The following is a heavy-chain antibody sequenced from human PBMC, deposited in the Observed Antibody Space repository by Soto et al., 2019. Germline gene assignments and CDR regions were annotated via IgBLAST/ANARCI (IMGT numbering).Heavy chain of an antibody. CDR2: IYYSGST. D-gene: IGHD3-22*01. CDR3: MAGGYYYDSSGYYDY. Sequence: SETLSLTCTVSGGSISGGDYYWSWIRQPPGKGLEWIGYIYYSGSTYYNPSLKSRVTISVDTSKNQFSLKLSSVTAADTAVYYCMAGGYYYDSSGYYDYWGQGTLVTVSS. J-gene: IGHJ4*02. CDR1: GGSISGGDYY. V-gene: IGHV4-30-4*01.